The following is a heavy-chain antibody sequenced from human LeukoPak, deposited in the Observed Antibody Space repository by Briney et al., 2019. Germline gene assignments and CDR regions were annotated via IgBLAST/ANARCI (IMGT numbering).Heavy chain of an antibody. CDR2: IYYSGST. V-gene: IGHV4-59*06. J-gene: IGHJ4*02. CDR1: GFTFSSYE. Sequence: PGGSLRLSCAASGFTFSSYEMNWVRQAPGKGLEWIGYIYYSGSTYYNPSLKSRVTISVDTSKNQFSLKLSSVTAADTAVYYCARNYGSGSYREGFDYWGQGTLVTVSS. CDR3: ARNYGSGSYREGFDY. D-gene: IGHD3-10*01.